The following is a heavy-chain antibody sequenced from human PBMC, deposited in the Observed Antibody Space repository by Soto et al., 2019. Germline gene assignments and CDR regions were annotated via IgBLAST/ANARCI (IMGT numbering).Heavy chain of an antibody. J-gene: IGHJ4*02. D-gene: IGHD1-20*01. CDR3: ARGITLPTPLDY. V-gene: IGHV1-3*01. CDR2: INAGNGKT. CDR1: GYIFTSYA. Sequence: ASVKVSCKASGYIFTSYAMHWVRQAPGQRLEWMGWINAGNGKTKYSQKFQGRVTITRDTSASTAYMELSSLRSEDTAVYYCARGITLPTPLDYWGQGTLVTVSS.